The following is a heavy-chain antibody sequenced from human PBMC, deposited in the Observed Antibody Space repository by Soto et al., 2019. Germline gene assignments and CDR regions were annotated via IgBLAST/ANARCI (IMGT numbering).Heavy chain of an antibody. J-gene: IGHJ6*02. Sequence: QVQLVQSGAEVKKPGASVKVSCKASGYTFTSYGISWVRQAPGQGLEWMGWISAYNGNTNYAQKLQGRVTMTTDTSTSTAYMELRSLRSDDTAVYYCARLANPHGSGSYSPYYGMDVWGQGTTVTVSS. CDR1: GYTFTSYG. D-gene: IGHD3-10*01. V-gene: IGHV1-18*01. CDR2: ISAYNGNT. CDR3: ARLANPHGSGSYSPYYGMDV.